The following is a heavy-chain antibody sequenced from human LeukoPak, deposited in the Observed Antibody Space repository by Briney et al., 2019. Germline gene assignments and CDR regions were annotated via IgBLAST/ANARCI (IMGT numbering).Heavy chain of an antibody. D-gene: IGHD3-22*01. CDR2: INWNGGST. V-gene: IGHV3-20*04. CDR1: GFTFDDYG. Sequence: GGSLRLSCAASGFTFDDYGMSWVRHAPGKGLEWVSGINWNGGSTGYADSVKGRFTISRDNAKNSLYLQMNSLRAEDTALYYCARDYYDSSGYWPNVFDYWGQGALVTVSS. CDR3: ARDYYDSSGYWPNVFDY. J-gene: IGHJ4*02.